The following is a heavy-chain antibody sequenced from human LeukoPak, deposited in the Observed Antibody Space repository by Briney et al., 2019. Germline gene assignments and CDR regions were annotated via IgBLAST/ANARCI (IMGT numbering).Heavy chain of an antibody. CDR1: GFTFSSNS. Sequence: GGSLRLSCAASGFTFSSNSMNWVRQAPGKGLEWVSSISSSSSYIYYADSVKGRFTFSRANAKNSLYLQMNSLRAEDTAVYYCARDIPPGYWDQGTLVILSS. CDR3: ARDIPPGY. J-gene: IGHJ4*02. V-gene: IGHV3-21*01. CDR2: ISSSSSYI.